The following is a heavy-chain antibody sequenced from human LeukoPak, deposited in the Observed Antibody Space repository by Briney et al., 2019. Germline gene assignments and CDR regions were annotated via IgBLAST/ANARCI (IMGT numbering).Heavy chain of an antibody. CDR2: ISAYNGNT. Sequence: ASVKVSCKASGYTFTSYGISWVRQAPGQGLEWMGWISAYNGNTNYAQKLQGRVTMTTDTSTGTAYMELRSLRSDNTAVYYCARDPRTTIDYYYYGMDVWGQGTTVTVSS. J-gene: IGHJ6*02. D-gene: IGHD4-11*01. CDR3: ARDPRTTIDYYYYGMDV. CDR1: GYTFTSYG. V-gene: IGHV1-18*01.